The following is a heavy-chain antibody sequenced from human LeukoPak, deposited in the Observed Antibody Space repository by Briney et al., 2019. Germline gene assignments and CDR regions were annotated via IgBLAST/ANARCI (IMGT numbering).Heavy chain of an antibody. D-gene: IGHD3-22*01. V-gene: IGHV3-43*02. CDR2: ISGDGGST. CDR3: AKDTNMIVVVIGAFDI. Sequence: GGSLRLSCAASGFTFSSYWMHWVRQAPGKGLEWVSLISGDGGSTYYADSVKGRFTISRDNSKNSLYLQMNSLRTEDTALYYCAKDTNMIVVVIGAFDIWGQGTMVTVSS. J-gene: IGHJ3*02. CDR1: GFTFSSYW.